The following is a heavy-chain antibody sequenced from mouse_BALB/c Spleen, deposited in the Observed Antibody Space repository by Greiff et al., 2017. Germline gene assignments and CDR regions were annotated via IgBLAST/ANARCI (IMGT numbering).Heavy chain of an antibody. D-gene: IGHD1-1*01. Sequence: VQLQQSGPGLVAPSQSLSITCTVSGFSFTSYGVNWVRQPPGKGLAWLGVIWGDGSTNYHSALISRLSISKDNSKSQGFLKLNSRQTDDTATYYGAKGGSSYENYYAMDYGGQGTSVTVSS. V-gene: IGHV2-3*01. CDR2: IWGDGST. CDR3: AKGGSSYENYYAMDY. J-gene: IGHJ4*01. CDR1: GFSFTSYG.